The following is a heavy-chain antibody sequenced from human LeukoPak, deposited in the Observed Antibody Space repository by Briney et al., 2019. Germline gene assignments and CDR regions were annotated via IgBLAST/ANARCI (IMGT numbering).Heavy chain of an antibody. Sequence: ASVKVSCKASGYTFTSYGISWVRQAPGQGLEWMGWISAYNGNTNYAQKLQGRVTMTTDTSTSTAYMELRSLRSDDTAVYYRASALSRYGDYGYFISPVRYYYGMDVWGQGTTVTVSS. J-gene: IGHJ6*02. V-gene: IGHV1-18*01. CDR2: ISAYNGNT. CDR1: GYTFTSYG. D-gene: IGHD4-17*01. CDR3: ASALSRYGDYGYFISPVRYYYGMDV.